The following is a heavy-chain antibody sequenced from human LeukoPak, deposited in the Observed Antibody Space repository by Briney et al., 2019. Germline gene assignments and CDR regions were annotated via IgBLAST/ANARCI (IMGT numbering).Heavy chain of an antibody. D-gene: IGHD2/OR15-2a*01. J-gene: IGHJ4*02. V-gene: IGHV3-21*01. CDR2: ISSSSSYI. CDR3: ARGRESDY. CDR1: GFTFSSYE. Sequence: GGSLRLSCAASGFTFSSYEMNWVRQAPGKGLEWVSSISSSSSYIYYADSVKGRFTISRDNAKNSLYLQMNSLRAEDTAVYYCARGRESDYWGQGTLVTVSS.